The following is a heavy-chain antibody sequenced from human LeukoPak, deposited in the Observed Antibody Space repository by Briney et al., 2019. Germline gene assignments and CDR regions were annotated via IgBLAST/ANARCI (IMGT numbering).Heavy chain of an antibody. Sequence: GGSLRLSCAASGFTFSSYWMTWVRQTPGKGLEWVANIKYDASEKDYLDSVKGRFTISRDNAKNSLYLQMNSLRAEDTAVYYCARVNDFWSGYLGDWGQGTLVTVSS. CDR1: GFTFSSYW. D-gene: IGHD3-3*01. CDR2: IKYDASEK. CDR3: ARVNDFWSGYLGD. J-gene: IGHJ4*02. V-gene: IGHV3-7*01.